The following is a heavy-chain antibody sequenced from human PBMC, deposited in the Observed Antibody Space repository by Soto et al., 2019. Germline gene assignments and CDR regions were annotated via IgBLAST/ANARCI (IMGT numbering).Heavy chain of an antibody. D-gene: IGHD2-2*01. CDR3: ARLPYCSSTSCYHYYYYYMDV. J-gene: IGHJ6*03. CDR2: ISAYNGNT. V-gene: IGHV1-18*01. Sequence: GASVKVSCKASGYTFTSYGISWVRQAPGQGLEWMGWISAYNGNTNYAQKLQGRVTMTTDTSTSTAYMELRSLRSDDTAVYYCARLPYCSSTSCYHYYYYYMDVWGKGTTVTSP. CDR1: GYTFTSYG.